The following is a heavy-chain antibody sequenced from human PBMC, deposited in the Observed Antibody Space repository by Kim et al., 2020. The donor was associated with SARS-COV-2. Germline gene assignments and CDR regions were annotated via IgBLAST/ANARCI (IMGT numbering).Heavy chain of an antibody. CDR2: IRRSSSYT. V-gene: IGHV3-11*05. CDR3: ARDIGVASSGWYGNYYYGMDV. Sequence: GGSLRLSCAASGFTFSDYYMSWIRQAPGKGLEWVSYIRRSSSYTNYADSVKGRFTISRDNAKNSLYLQMNSLRAEDTAVYYCARDIGVASSGWYGNYYYGMDVWGQGTTVTVSS. J-gene: IGHJ6*02. D-gene: IGHD6-19*01. CDR1: GFTFSDYY.